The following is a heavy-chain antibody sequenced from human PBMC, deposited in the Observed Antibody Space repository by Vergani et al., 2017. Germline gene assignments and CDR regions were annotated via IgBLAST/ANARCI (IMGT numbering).Heavy chain of an antibody. D-gene: IGHD3-10*01. CDR1: GYTFTSYG. CDR2: ISADNGNP. CDR3: ARAERSYALLEGGIDY. V-gene: IGHV1-18*01. J-gene: IGHJ4*02. Sequence: QVQLVQSGAEVKKPGASVKVSCKASGYTFTSYGISWVRQAPGQGLEWRGWISADNGNPKYAQKFQGRVTMTTDTSTSTAYMDLRSLRSDDTAVYYCARAERSYALLEGGIDYWGQGTLVTVSS.